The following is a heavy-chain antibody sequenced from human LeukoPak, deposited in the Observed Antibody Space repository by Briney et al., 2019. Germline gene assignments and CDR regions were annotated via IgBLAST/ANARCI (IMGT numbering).Heavy chain of an antibody. CDR3: ARIAAHPPKYYYYGMDV. CDR1: GFTFDDYA. V-gene: IGHV3-9*01. Sequence: GRSLRLSCAASGFTFDDYAMHWVRQAPGKGLEWVSGISWNSGSIGHADSVKGRFTISRDNAKNSLYLQMNSLRAEDTALYYCARIAAHPPKYYYYGMDVWGQGTTVTVSS. J-gene: IGHJ6*02. CDR2: ISWNSGSI. D-gene: IGHD6-13*01.